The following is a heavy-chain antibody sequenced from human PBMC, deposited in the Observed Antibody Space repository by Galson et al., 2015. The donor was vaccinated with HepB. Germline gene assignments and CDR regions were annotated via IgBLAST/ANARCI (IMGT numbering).Heavy chain of an antibody. CDR1: GFTFSGYS. J-gene: IGHJ4*02. CDR3: ARETDTIIGRALDH. CDR2: IRTSRSYI. Sequence: SLRLSCAASGFTFSGYSMNWVRQAPGKGLEWVSSIRTSRSYIYYSDSVKGRFTISRDNAKNSVYLQMNSLRIEDTAVYYCARETDTIIGRALDHWGQGTLVTVSS. D-gene: IGHD5-24*01. V-gene: IGHV3-21*01.